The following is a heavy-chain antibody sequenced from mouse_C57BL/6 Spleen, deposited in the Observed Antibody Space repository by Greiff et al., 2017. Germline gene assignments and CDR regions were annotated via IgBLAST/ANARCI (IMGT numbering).Heavy chain of an antibody. Sequence: VQLQQPGAELVKPGASVKLSCKASGYTFTSYWMHWVKQRPGRGLEWIGRIVPNSGGTKYNEKFKSKATLTVDKPSSTAYMQLSSLTSEDSAVYYCARSNRVTTRDWYFDVWGTGTTVTVSS. J-gene: IGHJ1*03. V-gene: IGHV1-72*01. CDR3: ARSNRVTTRDWYFDV. D-gene: IGHD2-2*01. CDR2: IVPNSGGT. CDR1: GYTFTSYW.